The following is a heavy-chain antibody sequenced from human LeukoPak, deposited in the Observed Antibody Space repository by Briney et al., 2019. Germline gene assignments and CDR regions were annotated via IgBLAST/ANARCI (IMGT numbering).Heavy chain of an antibody. D-gene: IGHD3-3*01. J-gene: IGHJ4*02. CDR1: GYTFTYYY. CDR3: AIGSQGGGTSGYYSLDY. V-gene: IGHV1-2*02. CDR2: INPHSGGT. Sequence: ASVEVSSKPSGYTFTYYYIHWVRQAPRQGPEWMGWINPHSGGTNYAQKFQGRVTMTSDTSISTAYMELSRLRSDDTAVYYCAIGSQGGGTSGYYSLDYWGQGTLVTVSS.